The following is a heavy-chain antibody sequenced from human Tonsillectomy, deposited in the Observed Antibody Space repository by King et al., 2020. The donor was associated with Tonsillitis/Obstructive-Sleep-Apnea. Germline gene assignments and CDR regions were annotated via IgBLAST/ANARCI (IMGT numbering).Heavy chain of an antibody. CDR2: IIPLFPVV. D-gene: IGHD1-26*01. J-gene: IGHJ4*02. Sequence: QLVQSGAEVKKPGSSVKVSCKASGGTFNNYAITWVRQAPGQGLDWMGGIIPLFPVVNYAQKFQGRVTLTADESTSTAYMELSSLRSDDTAVYYCARDLPRGYSGSYLDYWGQGTLVTVSS. CDR3: ARDLPRGYSGSYLDY. V-gene: IGHV1-69*12. CDR1: GGTFNNYA.